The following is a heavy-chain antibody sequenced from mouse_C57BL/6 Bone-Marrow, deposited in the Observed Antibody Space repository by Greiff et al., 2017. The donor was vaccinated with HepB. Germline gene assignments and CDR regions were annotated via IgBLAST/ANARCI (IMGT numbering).Heavy chain of an antibody. Sequence: QVQLQPPGTELVNPGASVPLSCPASGYPFTSYWLPLVKPRPGQGLEWIGNINPSNGGTNYNEKFKSKATLTVDKSSSTAYMQLSSLTSEDSAVYYCARGIYYYGPFAYWGQGTLVTVSA. J-gene: IGHJ3*01. CDR3: ARGIYYYGPFAY. D-gene: IGHD1-1*01. V-gene: IGHV1-53*01. CDR1: GYPFTSYW. CDR2: INPSNGGT.